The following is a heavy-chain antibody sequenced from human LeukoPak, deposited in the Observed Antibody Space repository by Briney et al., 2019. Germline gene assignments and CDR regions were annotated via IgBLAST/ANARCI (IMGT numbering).Heavy chain of an antibody. D-gene: IGHD5-12*01. CDR1: GFTFSSYS. CDR2: ISSSSSYI. CDR3: ARDWDIPNDAFDI. V-gene: IGHV3-21*01. J-gene: IGHJ3*02. Sequence: TGGSLRLSCAASGFTFSSYSMNWVRQAPGKGLEWVSSISSSSSYIYYADSVKGRFTISRDNAKNSLYLQMNSLRAEDTAVYYCARDWDIPNDAFDIWGQGTMVTVSS.